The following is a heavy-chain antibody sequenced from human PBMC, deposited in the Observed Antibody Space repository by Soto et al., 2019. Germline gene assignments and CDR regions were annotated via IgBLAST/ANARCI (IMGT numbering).Heavy chain of an antibody. CDR3: ASGVVVLVITDALDI. CDR2: TI. J-gene: IGHJ3*02. V-gene: IGHV3-48*01. D-gene: IGHD3-22*01. Sequence: TIHYADSVKGRFTISRDNAKNSLYLQMNSLRAEDTAVYYCASGVVVLVITDALDIWGQGTTVTVSS.